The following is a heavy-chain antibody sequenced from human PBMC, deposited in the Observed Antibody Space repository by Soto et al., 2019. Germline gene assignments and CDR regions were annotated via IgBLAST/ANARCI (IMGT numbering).Heavy chain of an antibody. Sequence: PGESLKISCKGSGYSFTSYWIGWVRQMPGKGLEWMGIIYPGDSDTRYSPSFQGQVTISADKSISTAYLQWSSLKASDTAMYYCARLAGNNYYYYGMDVWGQGTTVTVSS. CDR1: GYSFTSYW. CDR2: IYPGDSDT. D-gene: IGHD1-1*01. J-gene: IGHJ6*02. CDR3: ARLAGNNYYYYGMDV. V-gene: IGHV5-51*01.